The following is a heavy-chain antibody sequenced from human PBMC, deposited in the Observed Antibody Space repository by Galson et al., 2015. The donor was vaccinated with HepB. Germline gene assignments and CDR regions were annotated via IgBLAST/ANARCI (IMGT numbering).Heavy chain of an antibody. J-gene: IGHJ3*02. V-gene: IGHV3-23*01. CDR3: AKDRTCGYYEAFDI. CDR1: GFTFSSYA. D-gene: IGHD1-26*01. CDR2: IRSTGGGT. Sequence: SLRLSCAASGFTFSSYAMTWVRQAPGKGLEWVSAIRSTGGGTYYADSVKGRFTISRDNSKNTLYLQMNSLRAEDTAVYYCAKDRTCGYYEAFDIWGQGTMVTVSS.